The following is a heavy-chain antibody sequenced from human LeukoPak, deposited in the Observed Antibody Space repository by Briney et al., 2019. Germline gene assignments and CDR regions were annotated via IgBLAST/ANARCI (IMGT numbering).Heavy chain of an antibody. D-gene: IGHD2-8*01. CDR2: ISYLSSHV. CDR3: AKDGEYCTNGVCYIDY. Sequence: GGSLRLSCSASGFTFSDYDMNWVRQAPGKGLEWVSSISYLSSHVYYGDSVKGRFTISRDNSKNTLYLQMNSLRAEDTAVYYCAKDGEYCTNGVCYIDYWGQGTLVTVSS. J-gene: IGHJ4*02. CDR1: GFTFSDYD. V-gene: IGHV3-23*01.